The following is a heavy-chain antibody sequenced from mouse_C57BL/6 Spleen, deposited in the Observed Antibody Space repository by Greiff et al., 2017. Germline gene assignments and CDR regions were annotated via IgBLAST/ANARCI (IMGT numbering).Heavy chain of an antibody. CDR1: GYTFTSYG. Sequence: LQESGAELARPGASVKLSCKASGYTFTSYGISWVKQRTGQGLEWIGEIYPRSGNTYYNEKFKGKATLTADKSSSTAYMELRSLTSEDSAVYFCARRGGTYFDVWGTGTTVTVSS. V-gene: IGHV1-81*01. J-gene: IGHJ1*03. CDR3: ARRGGTYFDV. D-gene: IGHD3-3*01. CDR2: IYPRSGNT.